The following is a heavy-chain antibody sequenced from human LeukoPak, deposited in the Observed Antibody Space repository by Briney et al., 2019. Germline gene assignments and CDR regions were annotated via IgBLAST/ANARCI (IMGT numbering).Heavy chain of an antibody. CDR3: ARVYYDSSGLDNWFDP. Sequence: ASVKVSCKASGYTFTSYDINWGRQATGQGLEWMGWMNPNSGNTGYAQKFQGRVTMTRNTSISTAYMELSSLRSEDTAVYYCARVYYDSSGLDNWFDPWGQGTLVTVSS. CDR1: GYTFTSYD. D-gene: IGHD3-22*01. V-gene: IGHV1-8*01. CDR2: MNPNSGNT. J-gene: IGHJ5*02.